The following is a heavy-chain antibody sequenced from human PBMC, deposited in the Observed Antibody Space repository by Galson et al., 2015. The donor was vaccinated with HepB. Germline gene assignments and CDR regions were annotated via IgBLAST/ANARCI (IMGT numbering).Heavy chain of an antibody. CDR2: IYWDDDK. CDR3: AHSPYSSGWSDRFDY. CDR1: GFSLTTSGAG. J-gene: IGHJ4*02. D-gene: IGHD6-13*01. Sequence: PALVKPTQTLTLTCSFSGFSLTTSGAGVGWIRQPPGKALEWLELIYWDDDKRYSPSLKSRLTITKDTSKNQVVLTMTNMEPVDTATYYCAHSPYSSGWSDRFDYWGQGTLVTVSS. V-gene: IGHV2-5*02.